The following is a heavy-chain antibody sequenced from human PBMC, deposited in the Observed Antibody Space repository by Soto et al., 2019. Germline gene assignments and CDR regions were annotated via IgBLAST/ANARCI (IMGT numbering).Heavy chain of an antibody. CDR2: ISYSGGT. CDR1: GGSISSGGYY. V-gene: IGHV4-31*03. Sequence: QVQLQESGPGLVKPSQTLSLTCTVSGGSISSGGYYWSWIRQHPGKDLEWIGSISYSGGTYYNPSLQSRVTISVDTYTCQFSVKLSSVTAADTAVYYCARGVLHWGQGTLVTVSS. CDR3: ARGVLH. J-gene: IGHJ4*02. D-gene: IGHD3-16*01.